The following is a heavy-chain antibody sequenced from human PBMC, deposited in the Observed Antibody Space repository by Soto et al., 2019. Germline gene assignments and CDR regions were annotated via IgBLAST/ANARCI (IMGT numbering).Heavy chain of an antibody. CDR2: IKSKTAGGTT. D-gene: IGHD3-22*01. Sequence: PGGSLRLSCAASGFTFSNAWINWVRQAPGKGLEWVGRIKSKTAGGTTDFAAPVKGRFAISRDDSKNMVYLQMNSLKTEDTALYYCTTDSDSTMIVIRFDYWVHGTLVTLSS. J-gene: IGHJ4*01. CDR1: GFTFSNAW. CDR3: TTDSDSTMIVIRFDY. V-gene: IGHV3-15*07.